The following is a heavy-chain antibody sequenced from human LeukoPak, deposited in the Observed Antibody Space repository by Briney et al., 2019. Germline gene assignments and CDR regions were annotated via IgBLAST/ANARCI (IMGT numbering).Heavy chain of an antibody. CDR2: INPNSGGT. Sequence: ASVKVSCKASGYTFTGYYMHWVRQAPGQGLEWMGWINPNSGGTNYAQKLQGRVTMTTDTSTSTAYMELRSLRSDDTAVYYCARAVITMVRGALPPSYWGQGTLVTVSS. CDR3: ARAVITMVRGALPPSY. D-gene: IGHD3-10*01. CDR1: GYTFTGYY. V-gene: IGHV1-2*02. J-gene: IGHJ4*02.